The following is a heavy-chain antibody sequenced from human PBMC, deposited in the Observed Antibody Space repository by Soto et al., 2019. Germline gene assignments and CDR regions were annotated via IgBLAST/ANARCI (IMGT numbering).Heavy chain of an antibody. D-gene: IGHD6-13*01. Sequence: ASVKVSCKVSGYTLTELSMHWVRQAPGKGLEWMGGFDPEDGETIYAQKFQGRVTMTEDTSTDTAYMELSSLRSEDTAVYYCATSTAAAGNPEIDYWGQGTLVSVS. CDR2: FDPEDGET. J-gene: IGHJ4*02. CDR1: GYTLTELS. V-gene: IGHV1-24*01. CDR3: ATSTAAAGNPEIDY.